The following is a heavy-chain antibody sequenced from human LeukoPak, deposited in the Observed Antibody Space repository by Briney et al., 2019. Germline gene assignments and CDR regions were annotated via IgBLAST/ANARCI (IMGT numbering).Heavy chain of an antibody. D-gene: IGHD5-12*01. CDR3: ARDVQVATIYPLDY. Sequence: GGSLRLSCAASGFTFSSYSMNWVRQAPGKGLEWVSSISSSSSYIYYADSVKGRSTISRDNAKNSLYLQMNSLRAEDTAVYYCARDVQVATIYPLDYWGQGTLVTVSS. CDR2: ISSSSSYI. V-gene: IGHV3-21*01. J-gene: IGHJ4*02. CDR1: GFTFSSYS.